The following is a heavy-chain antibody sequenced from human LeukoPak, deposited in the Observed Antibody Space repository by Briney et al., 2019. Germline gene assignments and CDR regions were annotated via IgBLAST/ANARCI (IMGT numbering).Heavy chain of an antibody. D-gene: IGHD3-10*01. CDR2: MNPNSGNT. Sequence: ASVKVSCKASGYTSSSYDINWVRQATGQGLEWIGWMNPNSGNTGYAQSFQGRVTMTRDNSISTAYMELSSLRSEDTAVYYCARESGVARGFDFVGYWGQGTLVTVSS. J-gene: IGHJ4*02. CDR1: GYTSSSYD. V-gene: IGHV1-8*01. CDR3: ARESGVARGFDFVGY.